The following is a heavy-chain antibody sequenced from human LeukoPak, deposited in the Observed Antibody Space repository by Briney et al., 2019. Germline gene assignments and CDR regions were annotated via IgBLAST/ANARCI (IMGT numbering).Heavy chain of an antibody. CDR2: ISAYNGNT. CDR1: GHTFTSYG. J-gene: IGHJ4*02. Sequence: ASVKVSCKASGHTFTSYGISWVRQAPGQGLEWMGWISAYNGNTNYAQKLQGRVTMTTDTSTSTAYMELRSLRSDDTAVYYCARDLSQTVAGDYWGQGTLVTVSS. D-gene: IGHD6-19*01. V-gene: IGHV1-18*01. CDR3: ARDLSQTVAGDY.